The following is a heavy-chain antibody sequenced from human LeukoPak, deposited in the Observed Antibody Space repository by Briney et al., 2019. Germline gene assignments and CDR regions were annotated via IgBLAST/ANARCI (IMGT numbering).Heavy chain of an antibody. D-gene: IGHD3-10*01. Sequence: GGSLRLSCAASGFIFSSYAMRWVRQAPGKGPEWVALIWYDGSKKYYADSVKGRFTISRDNSKNTLYLQMNSLRAEDTALYYCARDAGNYDSGTSRFDYWGQGTLVTLSS. CDR1: GFIFSSYA. CDR3: ARDAGNYDSGTSRFDY. J-gene: IGHJ4*02. CDR2: IWYDGSKK. V-gene: IGHV3-33*08.